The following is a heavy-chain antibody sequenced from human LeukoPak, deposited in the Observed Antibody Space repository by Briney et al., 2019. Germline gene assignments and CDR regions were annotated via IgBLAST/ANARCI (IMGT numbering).Heavy chain of an antibody. Sequence: ASVKVLLKASWYTFPSYDILWVREATGQGLEWMGWMNPNSCNTGYAQKFQGRVTITRNTSISTAYMELSSLRSEDTAVYYCARGGVKKYYGSCGDYSLLYCGQGTRVSVSS. CDR3: ARGGVKKYYGSCGDYSLLY. J-gene: IGHJ4*02. V-gene: IGHV1-8*03. CDR1: WYTFPSYD. CDR2: MNPNSCNT. D-gene: IGHD3-22*01.